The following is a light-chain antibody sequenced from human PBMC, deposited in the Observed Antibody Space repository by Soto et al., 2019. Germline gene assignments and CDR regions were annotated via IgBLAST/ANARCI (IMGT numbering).Light chain of an antibody. CDR2: SND. Sequence: QSLLTQPPSASGTPGQRVTISCSGSNSNIGSNTVNWYQHLPGTAPKLLIYSNDQRPSGVPDRFSGSKSGTSASLAISGLQSEDEADYYCATCDDSLNGYVFGTGTKVTVL. CDR3: ATCDDSLNGYV. J-gene: IGLJ1*01. CDR1: NSNIGSNT. V-gene: IGLV1-44*01.